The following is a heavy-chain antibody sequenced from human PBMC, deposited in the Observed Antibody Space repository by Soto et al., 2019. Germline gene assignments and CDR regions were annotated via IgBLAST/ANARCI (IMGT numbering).Heavy chain of an antibody. Sequence: QGQLVESGGGVVQPGRSLRLSCAASGFTFITYGIHWVRQAPGKGLEWVAAISYDGRNKYYADSVKGRFTISRDNSKNTLYLQMNSLRAEDTAVYYCAKDVAAGSTSWSYYYGMDVWGQGTTVTVSS. J-gene: IGHJ6*02. V-gene: IGHV3-30*18. CDR1: GFTFITYG. CDR3: AKDVAAGSTSWSYYYGMDV. CDR2: ISYDGRNK. D-gene: IGHD3-10*01.